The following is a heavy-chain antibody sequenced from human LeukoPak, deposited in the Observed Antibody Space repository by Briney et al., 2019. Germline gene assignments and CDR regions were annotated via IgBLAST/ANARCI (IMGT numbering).Heavy chain of an antibody. Sequence: GGPLTLSCTASGFTFRRDSVNWLRQAPGKGLVGLAYISHDSAIIYYADSVRGRFTMSRDNAKNSLYLQMHSLRAEDTAVYYCVRVHSSSWYCCSDYWGQGTLVTVSS. D-gene: IGHD6-13*01. CDR1: GFTFRRDS. CDR2: ISHDSAII. V-gene: IGHV3-48*04. J-gene: IGHJ4*02. CDR3: VRVHSSSWYCCSDY.